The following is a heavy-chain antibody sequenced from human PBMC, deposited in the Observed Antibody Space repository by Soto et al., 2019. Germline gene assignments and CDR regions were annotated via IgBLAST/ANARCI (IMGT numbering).Heavy chain of an antibody. CDR3: AHKRDVSRGFKS. J-gene: IGHJ5*01. CDR2: IYWDDDQ. CDR1: GFSFSINGVP. Sequence: QITLKESGPTLVKPTQTLTLTCTFSGFSFSINGVPVGWIRQPPGQALEWLALIYWDDDQRYNPSLKNRPTINKDTSRNHVVLTKHNMDTVDTATYYCAHKRDVSRGFKSWGQGTLVTVSS. V-gene: IGHV2-5*02.